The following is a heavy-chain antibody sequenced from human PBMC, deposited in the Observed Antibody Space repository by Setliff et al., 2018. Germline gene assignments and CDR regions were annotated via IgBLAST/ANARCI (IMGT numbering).Heavy chain of an antibody. D-gene: IGHD3-3*01. J-gene: IGHJ4*02. CDR3: CFWSGYYKNDY. Sequence: SETLSLTCTVYGVSFRDXXGGWVRQSPGKGLDWIGEINHSGSTNYIPSLKSRLTISVDTSKNQFSLKLSAVTAADTTMFYFCFWSGYYKNDYWGQGTLVTVSS. CDR1: GVSFRDXX. V-gene: IGHV4-34*01. CDR2: INHSGST.